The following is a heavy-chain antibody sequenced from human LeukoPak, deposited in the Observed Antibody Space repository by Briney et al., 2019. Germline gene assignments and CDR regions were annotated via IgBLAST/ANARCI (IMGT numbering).Heavy chain of an antibody. CDR2: INHSGST. D-gene: IGHD5-18*01. Sequence: SETLSLTCAVYGGSFSGYYWSWIRQPPGKGLEWIGEINHSGSTNYNPSIKSRVTISVDTSKNQFSLKLSSVTAADTAVYFCARHDGYNYARIDYWGQGTLVTVSS. V-gene: IGHV4-34*01. CDR1: GGSFSGYY. J-gene: IGHJ4*02. CDR3: ARHDGYNYARIDY.